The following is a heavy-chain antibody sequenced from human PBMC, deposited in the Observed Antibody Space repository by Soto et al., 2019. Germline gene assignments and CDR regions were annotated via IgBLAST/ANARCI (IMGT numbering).Heavy chain of an antibody. CDR1: GLTFSSYW. Sequence: EVQLVESGGGLVQPGGSLRLSCAASGLTFSSYWMHWVRQAPGKGLVWVSRISTDGSVTTYADSVKGRFTISRDNAKHTLYLQMNSLRTEDTPVYYCARAPYSGAWWGFDYWGPGTLVTVSS. CDR2: ISTDGSVT. D-gene: IGHD6-19*01. CDR3: ARAPYSGAWWGFDY. J-gene: IGHJ4*02. V-gene: IGHV3-74*01.